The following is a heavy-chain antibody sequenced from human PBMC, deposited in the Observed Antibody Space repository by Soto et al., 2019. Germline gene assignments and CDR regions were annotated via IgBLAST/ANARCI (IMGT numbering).Heavy chain of an antibody. Sequence: EVQLVESGGGLVKPGGSLRLSCAASGFTFSSYSMNWVRQAPGKGLEWVSSISSSSSYIYYADSVKGRFTISRDNAKNALYLQMNSRRAEDTAVYYCAREYDFWTFIDVWGKGTTVTVSS. J-gene: IGHJ6*03. V-gene: IGHV3-21*01. D-gene: IGHD3-3*01. CDR1: GFTFSSYS. CDR3: AREYDFWTFIDV. CDR2: ISSSSSYI.